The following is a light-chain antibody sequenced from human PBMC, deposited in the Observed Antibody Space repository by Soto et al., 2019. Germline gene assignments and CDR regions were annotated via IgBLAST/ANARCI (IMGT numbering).Light chain of an antibody. J-gene: IGLJ2*01. V-gene: IGLV2-14*03. Sequence: QSALTQPASVSGSPGQSISISCTGTSSDVGGYDFVSWYQQHPGKAPKLIIYDVRTRPSGVSDRFSGSKSGNTASLTISGLQAEDEADYFCASYTTTLAKVFGGGTKLTVL. CDR3: ASYTTTLAKV. CDR2: DVR. CDR1: SSDVGGYDF.